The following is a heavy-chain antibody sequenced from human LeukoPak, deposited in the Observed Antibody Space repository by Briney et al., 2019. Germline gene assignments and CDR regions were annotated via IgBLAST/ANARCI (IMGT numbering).Heavy chain of an antibody. CDR2: IKQDGSEK. D-gene: IGHD3-9*01. Sequence: GESLRLSCAASGFTFSSYWMSWVRQAPGKGLEWVATIKQDGSEKYYVDSVKGRFTISRDNAKNSLYLQMNSLRAEDTAVYYCARDPSTYYDILTGYYTLPGYWGQGTLVTVSS. V-gene: IGHV3-7*01. J-gene: IGHJ4*02. CDR3: ARDPSTYYDILTGYYTLPGY. CDR1: GFTFSSYW.